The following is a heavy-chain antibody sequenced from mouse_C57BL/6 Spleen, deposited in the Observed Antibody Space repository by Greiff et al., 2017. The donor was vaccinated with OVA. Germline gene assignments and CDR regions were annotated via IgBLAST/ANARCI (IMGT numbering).Heavy chain of an antibody. CDR1: GYTFTSYW. CDR3: ARPYSNYDRYAMDY. CDR2: IDPSDSYT. D-gene: IGHD2-5*01. Sequence: VQLQQPGAELVMPGASVKLSCKASGYTFTSYWMHWVKQRPGQGLEWIGEIDPSDSYTNYNQKFKGKSTLTVDKSSSTAYMQLSSLTSEDSAVYYCARPYSNYDRYAMDYWGQGTSVTVSS. V-gene: IGHV1-69*01. J-gene: IGHJ4*01.